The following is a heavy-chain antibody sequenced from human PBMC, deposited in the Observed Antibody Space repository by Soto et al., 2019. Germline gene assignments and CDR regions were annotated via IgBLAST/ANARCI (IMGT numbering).Heavy chain of an antibody. J-gene: IGHJ5*02. CDR1: GGSITSGAYY. CDR2: IYYSGGT. D-gene: IGHD3-16*01. Sequence: QVQLQESGPGLVKPSQTLSLTCAVSGGSITSGAYYWSWIRQHPGKGLEWIGFIYYSGGTYYNPSLKSRVPISLYTANKQYSLKLRSVPAADTAADYCAREEGGGYAQRWFDPWGQGTLVTVSS. V-gene: IGHV4-31*11. CDR3: AREEGGGYAQRWFDP.